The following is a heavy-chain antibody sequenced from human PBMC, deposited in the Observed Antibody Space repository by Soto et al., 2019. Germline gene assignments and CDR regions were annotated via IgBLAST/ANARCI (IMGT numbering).Heavy chain of an antibody. J-gene: IGHJ4*02. Sequence: EVQLVESGGGLVKPGGSLRLSCAASGFTFSNAWMSWVRQAPGKGLEWVGRIKSKTDGGTTDYAAPVKGRFTISRDDSKNTRYLQMNSLKTEDTAVYYCTTTTYGDYGLGFDYWGQGTLVTVSS. V-gene: IGHV3-15*01. CDR1: GFTFSNAW. D-gene: IGHD4-17*01. CDR3: TTTTYGDYGLGFDY. CDR2: IKSKTDGGTT.